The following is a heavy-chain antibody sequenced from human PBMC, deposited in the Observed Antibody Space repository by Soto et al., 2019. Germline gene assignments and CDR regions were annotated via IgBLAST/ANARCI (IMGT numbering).Heavy chain of an antibody. CDR1: GFSFSDYY. Sequence: QVQLVESGGGLVKTRGSLRLSGVASGFSFSDYYMSWVRQAPGKGLEWISYISGSSSNIYYADSVKGRFTISRDNAENSVFLQMNNLRAEDTARCYWAKMTSSGWYDPVFHWGQGTLVTVSS. D-gene: IGHD6-19*01. CDR2: ISGSSSNI. V-gene: IGHV3-11*01. J-gene: IGHJ4*02. CDR3: AKMTSSGWYDPVFH.